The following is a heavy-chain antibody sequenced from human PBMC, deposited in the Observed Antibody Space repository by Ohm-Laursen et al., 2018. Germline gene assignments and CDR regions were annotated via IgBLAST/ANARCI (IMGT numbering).Heavy chain of an antibody. V-gene: IGHV1-69*06. CDR3: AKDGGTSLLAYFDY. CDR1: GDYFSTYG. Sequence: GSSVKVSCKVFGDYFSTYGFVWVRQAPGQGLEWMGGIIPLLGTTEHAQAFEGRVTFTADKSSSTSYMELRNLTSEDTAVYYCAKDGGTSLLAYFDYWGQGTQVTVSS. D-gene: IGHD1-1*01. J-gene: IGHJ4*02. CDR2: IIPLLGTT.